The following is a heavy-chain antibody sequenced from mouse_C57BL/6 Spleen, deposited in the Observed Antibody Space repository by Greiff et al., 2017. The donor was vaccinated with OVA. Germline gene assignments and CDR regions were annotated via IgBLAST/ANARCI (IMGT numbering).Heavy chain of an antibody. CDR1: GYTFTSYW. CDR3: AREWGPIIRRSFAY. J-gene: IGHJ3*01. Sequence: QVQLQQPGAELVKPGASVKMSCKASGYTFTSYWITWVKQRPGQGLEWIGDIYPGSGSTNYNEKFKSKATLTVDKSSSTAYMQLSSLTSEDSAVYYCAREWGPIIRRSFAYWGQGTLVTVSA. CDR2: IYPGSGST. D-gene: IGHD1-1*01. V-gene: IGHV1-55*01.